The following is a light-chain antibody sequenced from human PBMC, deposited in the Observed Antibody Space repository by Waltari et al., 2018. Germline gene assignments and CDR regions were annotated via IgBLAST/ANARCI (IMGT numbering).Light chain of an antibody. Sequence: EIVLTQSPGTLFLFPGESATLPCRASQSVSRPLALHQQKPGQAPRLLIYGASSRATGVPDRFSGSGSGTDFSLTISRLEPEDFAVYYCQHYVRLPVTFGQGTKVEIK. CDR2: GAS. CDR3: QHYVRLPVT. J-gene: IGKJ1*01. CDR1: QSVSRP. V-gene: IGKV3-20*01.